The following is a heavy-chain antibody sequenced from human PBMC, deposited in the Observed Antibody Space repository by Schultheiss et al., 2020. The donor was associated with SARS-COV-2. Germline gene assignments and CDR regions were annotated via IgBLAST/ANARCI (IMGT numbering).Heavy chain of an antibody. CDR1: GGSISSSSYY. CDR3: ARHGDYDSSGYYYAQIYFDY. CDR2: IYYSGST. V-gene: IGHV4-39*01. D-gene: IGHD3-22*01. J-gene: IGHJ4*02. Sequence: SQTLSLTCTVSGGSISSSSYYWGWIRQPPGKGLEWIGSIYYSGSTYYNPSLKSRVTISVDTSKNQFSLKLSSVTAADTAVYYCARHGDYDSSGYYYAQIYFDYWGQGTLVTVSS.